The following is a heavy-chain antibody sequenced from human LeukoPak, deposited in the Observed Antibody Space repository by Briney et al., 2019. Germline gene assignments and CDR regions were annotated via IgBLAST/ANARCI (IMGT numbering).Heavy chain of an antibody. J-gene: IGHJ3*02. Sequence: GGSLRLSCAASGFTFSSYWMSWVRQAPGKGLEWVANIEQDGSEKYYVDSVKGRFTISRDNAKNSLYLQMNSLRAEDTAVYYCARGLTYYYDSSGYRGAFDIWGQGTMVTVSS. CDR1: GFTFSSYW. D-gene: IGHD3-22*01. CDR2: IEQDGSEK. V-gene: IGHV3-7*01. CDR3: ARGLTYYYDSSGYRGAFDI.